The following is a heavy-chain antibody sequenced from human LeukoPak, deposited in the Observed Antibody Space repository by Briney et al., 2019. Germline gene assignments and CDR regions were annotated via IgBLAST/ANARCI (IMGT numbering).Heavy chain of an antibody. CDR2: INWNGGST. Sequence: GGSLRLSCAASGFTFDDYGMSWVRQAPGKGLEWVSGINWNGGSTGYADSVKGRFTISRDNAKNSLYLQMNSLRAEDTALYYCARSKMGSSGYYLDYWGQGTLVTVFS. D-gene: IGHD3-22*01. V-gene: IGHV3-20*04. CDR1: GFTFDDYG. J-gene: IGHJ4*02. CDR3: ARSKMGSSGYYLDY.